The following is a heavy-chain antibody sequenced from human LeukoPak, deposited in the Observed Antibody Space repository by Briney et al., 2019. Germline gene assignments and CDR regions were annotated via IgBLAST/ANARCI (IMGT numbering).Heavy chain of an antibody. CDR3: AKDHRGYSGYAGRIDY. CDR1: GFTFSSYA. V-gene: IGHV3-23*01. Sequence: QSGGSLRLSCAASGFTFSSYAMSWVRQAPGKGLEWVSAISGSGGSTYYADSVKGRFTISRDNSKNTLYLQMNSLRAEDTAVYYCAKDHRGYSGYAGRIDYWGQGTLVTVSS. D-gene: IGHD5-12*01. J-gene: IGHJ4*02. CDR2: ISGSGGST.